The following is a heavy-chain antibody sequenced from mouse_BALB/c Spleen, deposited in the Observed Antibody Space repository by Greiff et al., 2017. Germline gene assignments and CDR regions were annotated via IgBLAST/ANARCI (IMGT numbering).Heavy chain of an antibody. D-gene: IGHD1-2*01. V-gene: IGHV3-8*02. CDR3: ARYEDYGYYFDY. CDR1: GDSITSGY. CDR2: ISYSGST. J-gene: IGHJ2*01. Sequence: DVMLVESGPSLVKPSQTLSLTCSVTGDSITSGYWNWIRKFPGNKLEYMGYISYSGSTYYNPSLKSRISITRDTSKNQYYLQLNSVTTEDTATYYCARYEDYGYYFDYWGQGTTLTVSS.